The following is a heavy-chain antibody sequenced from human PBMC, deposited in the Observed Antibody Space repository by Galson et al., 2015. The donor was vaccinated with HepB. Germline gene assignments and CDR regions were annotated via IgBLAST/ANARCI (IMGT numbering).Heavy chain of an antibody. CDR1: GFTFDRYA. CDR2: ISAYDDST. CDR3: ARDIMVFGVVYPPDWFDA. D-gene: IGHD3/OR15-3a*01. V-gene: IGHV1-18*01. Sequence: SVKVSCKASGFTFDRYAINWVRQAPGQGLEWMGWISAYDDSTRLAQRLQDRLIMTTDTSTRTAYLELRDLTSDDTAVYYCARDIMVFGVVYPPDWFDAWGQGTLLNVSS. J-gene: IGHJ5*02.